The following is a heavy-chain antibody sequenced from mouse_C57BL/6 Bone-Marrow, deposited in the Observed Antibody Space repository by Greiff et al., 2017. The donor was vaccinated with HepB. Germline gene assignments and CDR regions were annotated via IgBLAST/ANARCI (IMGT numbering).Heavy chain of an antibody. J-gene: IGHJ1*03. CDR2: IWSGGST. CDR3: ARNYPHYYGSSIHWYFDV. D-gene: IGHD1-1*01. V-gene: IGHV2-2*01. Sequence: QVQLKQSGPGLVQPSQRLSITCTVSGFSLTSYGVHWVRQSPGKGLEWLGVIWSGGSTDYNAAFISRLSISKDNSKSQVFFKMNSLQADDTAIYYCARNYPHYYGSSIHWYFDVWGTGTTVTVSS. CDR1: GFSLTSYG.